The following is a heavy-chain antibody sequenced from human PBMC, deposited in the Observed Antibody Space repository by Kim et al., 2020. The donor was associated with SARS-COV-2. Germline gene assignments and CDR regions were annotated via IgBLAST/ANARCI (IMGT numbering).Heavy chain of an antibody. D-gene: IGHD3-3*01. CDR3: ARDGYDFWSGYYSSSFDY. V-gene: IGHV4-34*01. CDR2: INHSGST. Sequence: SETLSLTCAVYGSFSGYYWSWIRQPPGKGLEWIGEINHSGSTNYNPSLKSRVTISVDTSKNQFSLKLSSVTAADTAVYYCARDGYDFWSGYYSSSFDYWG. J-gene: IGHJ4*01. CDR1: GSFSGYY.